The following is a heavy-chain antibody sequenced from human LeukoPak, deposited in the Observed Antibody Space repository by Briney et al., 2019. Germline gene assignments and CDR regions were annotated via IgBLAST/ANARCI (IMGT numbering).Heavy chain of an antibody. V-gene: IGHV4-39*01. Sequence: SETLSLTCTASGGSITSSSYYWGWIRQPPGKGLEWIGSIYYSGSTYYNPSLKSRVTISVDTSKKQFSLKLTSVTAADTAVYYCASPSVGAITGIDYWGQGILVTVSS. CDR1: GGSITSSSYY. CDR2: IYYSGST. CDR3: ASPSVGAITGIDY. D-gene: IGHD1-26*01. J-gene: IGHJ4*02.